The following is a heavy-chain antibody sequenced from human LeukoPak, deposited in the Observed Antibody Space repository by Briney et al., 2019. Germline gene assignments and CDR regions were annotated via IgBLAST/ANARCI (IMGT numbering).Heavy chain of an antibody. V-gene: IGHV1-69*04. Sequence: ASVKVSCKASGGTFSSYAISWVRQAPGQGLEWMGRIIPILGIANYAQKFQGRVTITADKSTSTAYMELSSLRSEDTAVYYCARGPGCSGGSCYRSYYYYYGMDVWGQGTTVTVSS. CDR3: ARGPGCSGGSCYRSYYYYYGMDV. D-gene: IGHD2-15*01. J-gene: IGHJ6*02. CDR2: IIPILGIA. CDR1: GGTFSSYA.